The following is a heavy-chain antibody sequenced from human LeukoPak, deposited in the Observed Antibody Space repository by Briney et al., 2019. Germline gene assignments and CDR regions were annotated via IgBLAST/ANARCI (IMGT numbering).Heavy chain of an antibody. D-gene: IGHD2-15*01. J-gene: IGHJ5*02. V-gene: IGHV4-61*01. Sequence: SSETLSLTCTVSGDSVSSNTYYWSWIRQPPGKGLECIGYISYSGSTNYNPSLNSRVTISVDTSKNQFSLKLSSVTAADTAVYFCARAVVVIGAPRFDPWGQGTLATVSS. CDR2: ISYSGST. CDR3: ARAVVVIGAPRFDP. CDR1: GDSVSSNTYY.